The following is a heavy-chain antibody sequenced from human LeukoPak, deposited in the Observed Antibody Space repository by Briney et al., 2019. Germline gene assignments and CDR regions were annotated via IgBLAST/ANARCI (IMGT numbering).Heavy chain of an antibody. CDR2: ISGSGGST. V-gene: IGHV3-23*01. D-gene: IGHD2-8*01. CDR3: VRDLAEYAYMDV. Sequence: GGSLRLSCAAAGFIFSNYAMSWVRQAPGKGLEWVSTISGSGGSTNYADSVKGRFTISRDNSKNTVYLQMNSLRVEDTAVYYCVRDLAEYAYMDVWGKGATVTVSS. CDR1: GFIFSNYA. J-gene: IGHJ6*03.